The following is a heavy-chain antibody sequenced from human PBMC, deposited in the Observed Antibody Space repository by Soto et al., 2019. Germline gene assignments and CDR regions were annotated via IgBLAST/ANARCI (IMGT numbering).Heavy chain of an antibody. CDR1: GGSFSGYY. V-gene: IGHV4-34*01. J-gene: IGHJ4*02. CDR2: INHSGST. D-gene: IGHD2-15*01. CDR3: ARYTERLGYCRGGTCYARDVRLDF. Sequence: QVQLQQWGAGLLKPSETLSLTCAVYGGSFSGYYWSWIRQPPGKGREWIGEINHSGSTNYNPSLKTCNTVSLDTAKNQFSLDLRSLTAADTAIYFCARYTERLGYCRGGTCYARDVRLDFWCQGSLVTVSS.